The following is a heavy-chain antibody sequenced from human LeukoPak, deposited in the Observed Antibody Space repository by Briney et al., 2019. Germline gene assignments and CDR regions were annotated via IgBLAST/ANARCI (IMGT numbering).Heavy chain of an antibody. Sequence: PSETLSLTCAVYGGSFSGYYWSWIRQPPGKGLEWIGEINHSGSTNYNPSLKSRVTISVDTSKNQFSLKLSSVTAADTAVYYCARAYGSGSHYYFDYWGQGTLVTVSS. CDR1: GGSFSGYY. CDR2: INHSGST. V-gene: IGHV4-34*01. CDR3: ARAYGSGSHYYFDY. D-gene: IGHD3-10*01. J-gene: IGHJ4*02.